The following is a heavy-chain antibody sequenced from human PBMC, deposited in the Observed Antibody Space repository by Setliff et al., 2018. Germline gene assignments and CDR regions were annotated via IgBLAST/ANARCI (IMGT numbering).Heavy chain of an antibody. V-gene: IGHV4-61*02. D-gene: IGHD3-9*01. CDR2: IYGGGAT. CDR3: ARERLYYDDLTGFSPEAFDI. CDR1: GASLRSGSNY. Sequence: PSETLSLTCTVSGASLRSGSNYWSWVRQSAGRGLEWIGRIYGGGATNYNPSLKARLTISVDNSKNQFSLQLTSVTAADTALYFCARERLYYDDLTGFSPEAFDIWGQGTMVTVSS. J-gene: IGHJ3*02.